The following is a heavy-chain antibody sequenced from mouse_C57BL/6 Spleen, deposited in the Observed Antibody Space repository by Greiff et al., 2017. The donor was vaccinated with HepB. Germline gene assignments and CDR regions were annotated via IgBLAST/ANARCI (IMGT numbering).Heavy chain of an antibody. CDR2: IYPSDSET. Sequence: VQLQQPGAELVRPGSSVKLSCKASGYTFTSYWMDWVKQRPGQGLEWIGNIYPSDSETHYNQKFKDKATLTVDKSSSTAYRQLSSLTSEHSAVFCGSRDYYGSVYGYVDGWGTGTTVTVSA. D-gene: IGHD1-1*01. J-gene: IGHJ1*03. V-gene: IGHV1-61*01. CDR3: SRDYYGSVYGYVDG. CDR1: GYTFTSYW.